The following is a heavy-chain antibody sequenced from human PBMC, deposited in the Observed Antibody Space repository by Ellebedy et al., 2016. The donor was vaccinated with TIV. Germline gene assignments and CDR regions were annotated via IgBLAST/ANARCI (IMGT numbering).Heavy chain of an antibody. CDR1: GFVLSRYT. Sequence: GESLKISXVASGFVLSRYTMHWVRQAPGKGLEWVALINNDGTMRHNADSVKGRFSISRDNSKNTVYLQMNSLRDEDTAVYFCARDVGRVGDDSWGQGTLVTLSS. V-gene: IGHV3-30-3*01. D-gene: IGHD5-24*01. J-gene: IGHJ4*02. CDR3: ARDVGRVGDDS. CDR2: INNDGTMR.